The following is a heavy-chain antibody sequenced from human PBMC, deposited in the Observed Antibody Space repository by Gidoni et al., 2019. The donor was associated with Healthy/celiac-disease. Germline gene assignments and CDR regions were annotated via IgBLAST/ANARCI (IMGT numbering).Heavy chain of an antibody. V-gene: IGHV3-9*01. J-gene: IGHJ5*02. Sequence: VKGRFTISRDNAKNSLYLQMNSLRAEDTALYYCAKDSFGFELRGWFDPWGQGTLVTVSS. CDR3: AKDSFGFELRGWFDP. D-gene: IGHD1-26*01.